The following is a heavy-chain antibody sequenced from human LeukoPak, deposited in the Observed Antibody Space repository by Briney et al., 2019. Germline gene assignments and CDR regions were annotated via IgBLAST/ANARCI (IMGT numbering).Heavy chain of an antibody. CDR2: IIPIFGTA. Sequence: GASVKVSCKASGGTFSSYAISWVRQAPGQGLEWMGGIIPIFGTANYAQKFQGRVTITADESTSTAYMELSSLRSEDTAVYYRVGGITIFGVGWGQGTLVTVSS. D-gene: IGHD3-3*01. CDR1: GGTFSSYA. CDR3: VGGITIFGVG. J-gene: IGHJ4*02. V-gene: IGHV1-69*13.